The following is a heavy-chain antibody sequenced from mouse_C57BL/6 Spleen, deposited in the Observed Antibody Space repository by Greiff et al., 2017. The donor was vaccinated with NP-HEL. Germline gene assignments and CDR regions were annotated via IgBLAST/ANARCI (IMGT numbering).Heavy chain of an antibody. J-gene: IGHJ4*01. Sequence: VQLKESGAELVKPGASVKISCKASGYAFSSYWMNWVKQRPGKGLEWIGQIYPGDGDTNYNGKFKGKATLTADKSSSTAYMQLSSLTSEDSAVYFCARSGGNYPYYYAMDYWGQGTSVTVSS. V-gene: IGHV1-80*01. CDR2: IYPGDGDT. D-gene: IGHD2-1*01. CDR3: ARSGGNYPYYYAMDY. CDR1: GYAFSSYW.